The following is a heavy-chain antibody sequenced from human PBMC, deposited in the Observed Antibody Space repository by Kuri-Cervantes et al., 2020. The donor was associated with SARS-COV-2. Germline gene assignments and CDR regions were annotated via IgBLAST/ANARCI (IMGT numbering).Heavy chain of an antibody. V-gene: IGHV4-61*02. Sequence: SETLSLTCTVSGGSISSGVHYWAWIRRPVGKGLEWIGRIYNSGATNYSPSLASRVDISMDTSKNQFSLRLNSVTAADTAMYYCARYDQWGDPFDIWGQGTMVTVSS. CDR2: IYNSGAT. CDR1: GGSISSGVHY. D-gene: IGHD1-26*01. CDR3: ARYDQWGDPFDI. J-gene: IGHJ3*02.